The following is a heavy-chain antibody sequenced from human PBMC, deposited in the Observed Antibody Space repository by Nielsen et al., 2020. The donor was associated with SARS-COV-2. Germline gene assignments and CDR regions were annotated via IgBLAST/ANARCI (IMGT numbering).Heavy chain of an antibody. CDR2: ISGSGRGT. J-gene: IGHJ3*02. Sequence: GGSLRLSCAASGFTFVKYAMSWVRQAPGKGLEWVSSISGSGRGTYYDDSVKGRFTTSRDTSKNTVYLQMNGLRAEDTAVYFCAKANGDDGNYYDYDIWGQGTKVTVSS. CDR3: AKANGDDGNYYDYDI. CDR1: GFTFVKYA. D-gene: IGHD1-26*01. V-gene: IGHV3-23*01.